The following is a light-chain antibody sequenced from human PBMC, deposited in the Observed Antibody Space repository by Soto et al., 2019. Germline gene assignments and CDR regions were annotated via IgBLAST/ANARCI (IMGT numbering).Light chain of an antibody. J-gene: IGLJ2*01. Sequence: QSVLTQPPSASGSPGQSVTISCTGTSSDVGGYNFVSWYQQHPGKAPKLIISEVSKRPSGVPDRFSGSKSDNTASLTVSGLQAEDEADYYCSSYGGSNNVVFGGGTKVTVL. CDR2: EVS. V-gene: IGLV2-8*01. CDR1: SSDVGGYNF. CDR3: SSYGGSNNVV.